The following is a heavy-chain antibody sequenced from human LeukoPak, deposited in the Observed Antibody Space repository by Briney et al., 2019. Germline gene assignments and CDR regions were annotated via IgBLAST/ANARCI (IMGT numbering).Heavy chain of an antibody. Sequence: GGSLRLSCAASGFTLSSYAMSWVRQAPGKGLEWVSSISGSGDTTFYADSVKGRFTISRDNSKNTLYLQMNSLRAEDTAVYYCAKEEGDYDFWSGYSPVDYWGQGTLVTVSS. CDR1: GFTLSSYA. V-gene: IGHV3-23*01. J-gene: IGHJ4*02. D-gene: IGHD3-3*01. CDR2: ISGSGDTT. CDR3: AKEEGDYDFWSGYSPVDY.